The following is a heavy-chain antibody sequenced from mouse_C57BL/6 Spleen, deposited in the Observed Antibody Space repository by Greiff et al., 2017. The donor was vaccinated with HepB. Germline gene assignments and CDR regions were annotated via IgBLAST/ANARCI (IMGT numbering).Heavy chain of an antibody. CDR3: ARGGYSHYFDY. Sequence: QVQLQQSGPELVKPGASVKISCKASGYAFSSSWMNWVKQRPGKGLEWIGRIYPGDGDTNYNGKFKGKATLTADKSSSTAYMQLSSLTSEDSAVYFCARGGYSHYFDYWGQGTTLTVSS. J-gene: IGHJ2*01. D-gene: IGHD2-3*01. CDR1: GYAFSSSW. CDR2: IYPGDGDT. V-gene: IGHV1-82*01.